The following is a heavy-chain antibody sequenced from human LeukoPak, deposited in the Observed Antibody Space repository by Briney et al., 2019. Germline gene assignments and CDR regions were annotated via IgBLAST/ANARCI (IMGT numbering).Heavy chain of an antibody. J-gene: IGHJ3*02. V-gene: IGHV4-39*01. CDR1: GGSISSSSYY. D-gene: IGHD4-23*01. CDR3: ARPTVYGGNAFDI. CDR2: IYYSGSR. Sequence: PSETLSLTCTVSGGSISSSSYYWGWIRQPPAKGLEWIGRIYYSGSRYYNPSLKSRVTISVDTSKNQFYLKLSSVTAADTAVYYCARPTVYGGNAFDIWGQGTMVTVSS.